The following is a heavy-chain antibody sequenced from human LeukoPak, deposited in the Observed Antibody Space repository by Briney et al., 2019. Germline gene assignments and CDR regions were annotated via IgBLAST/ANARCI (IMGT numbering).Heavy chain of an antibody. Sequence: QPGGSLRLSFAASGXSFSTSCMAWVRQAPGKGLERVPNIKKDGSEKIYGDSVKGRLTISRGNAKSSLFLQMNSLRPEDTAVYYCASQDSNNAFEIWGQGTKVTVSS. CDR1: GXSFSTSC. D-gene: IGHD3-22*01. J-gene: IGHJ3*02. CDR2: IKKDGSEK. CDR3: ASQDSNNAFEI. V-gene: IGHV3-7*01.